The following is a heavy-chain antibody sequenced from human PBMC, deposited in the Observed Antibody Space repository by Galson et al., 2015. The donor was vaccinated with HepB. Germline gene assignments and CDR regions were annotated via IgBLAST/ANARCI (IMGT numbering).Heavy chain of an antibody. CDR2: INPSGGST. CDR1: GYTFTSYY. V-gene: IGHV1-46*01. J-gene: IGHJ5*02. D-gene: IGHD3-3*01. CDR3: ARGISARLRFLEWLLSRNNWFDP. Sequence: SCKASGYTFTSYYMHWVRQAPGQGLEWMGIINPSGGSTSYAQKFQGRVTMTRDTSTSTVYMELSSLRSEDTAVYYCARGISARLRFLEWLLSRNNWFDPWGQGTLVTVSS.